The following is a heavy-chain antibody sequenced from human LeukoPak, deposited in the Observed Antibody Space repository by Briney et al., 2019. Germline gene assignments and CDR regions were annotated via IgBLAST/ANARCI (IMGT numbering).Heavy chain of an antibody. CDR1: GFIFDDYA. CDR3: AKDIGYYGSGAYYNDPSYYYGMDV. CDR2: ISWNSGRL. V-gene: IGHV3-9*01. D-gene: IGHD3-10*01. Sequence: GRSLRLSCAASGFIFDDYAMHWLRRAPGKGLEWVSGISWNSGRLGYADSVKGRFTISRDNAKNSLYLQMNSLRAEDTALYYCAKDIGYYGSGAYYNDPSYYYGMDVWGQGTTVTVSS. J-gene: IGHJ6*02.